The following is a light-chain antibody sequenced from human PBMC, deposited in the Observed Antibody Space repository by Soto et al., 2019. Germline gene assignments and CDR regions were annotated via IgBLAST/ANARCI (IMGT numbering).Light chain of an antibody. CDR3: QSYDSSLSSLYV. Sequence: VLTQPPSVSGAPGQRVTISCTGSSSNIGAGYDVHWYQQLPGTAPKLLIYGNSNRPSGVPDRFSGSKSGTSASLAITGLQAEDEADYYCQSYDSSLSSLYVFGTGTKVTVL. J-gene: IGLJ1*01. CDR2: GNS. CDR1: SSNIGAGYD. V-gene: IGLV1-40*01.